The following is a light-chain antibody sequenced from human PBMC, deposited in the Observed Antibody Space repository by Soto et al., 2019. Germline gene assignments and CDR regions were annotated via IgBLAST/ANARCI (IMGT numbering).Light chain of an antibody. V-gene: IGLV2-14*01. Sequence: QSALTQPASVSGSPGQSITISCTGTSSDVGGYNYVSWYQQHTGKAPKLMIYDVSNRPSGVSNRFSGSKSCNTASLTISRLQAEDEDDYYCSSYTSSRVVFGTGTKLTVL. CDR1: SSDVGGYNY. CDR2: DVS. CDR3: SSYTSSRVV. J-gene: IGLJ1*01.